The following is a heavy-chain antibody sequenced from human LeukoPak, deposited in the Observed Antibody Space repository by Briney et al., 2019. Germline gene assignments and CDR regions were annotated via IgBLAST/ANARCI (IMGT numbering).Heavy chain of an antibody. V-gene: IGHV3-74*01. Sequence: PGGSLRLSCAASGFTFSSYWMHWVRQAPGKGLVWVSRINSDGSSTSYADSVKGRFTISRDNAKNTLYLQMNSLRAEDTAVYYCARESGYCTNGVCRYYFDYWGQGTLSPSPQ. CDR1: GFTFSSYW. CDR2: INSDGSST. D-gene: IGHD2-8*01. J-gene: IGHJ4*02. CDR3: ARESGYCTNGVCRYYFDY.